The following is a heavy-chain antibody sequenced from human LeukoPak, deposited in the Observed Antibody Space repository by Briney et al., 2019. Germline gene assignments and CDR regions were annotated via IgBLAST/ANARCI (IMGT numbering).Heavy chain of an antibody. CDR3: ARDYYGY. CDR1: GFTFSDYY. J-gene: IGHJ4*02. Sequence: GGSLRLSCAASGFTFSDYYMSWIRQAPGKGLEWVSYISTGVSSKFYAESVKGRFTISRDNAKNTRYLQMNSLRVGDTAVYYCARDYYGYWGQGTLVTVSS. CDR2: ISTGVSSK. D-gene: IGHD1-26*01. V-gene: IGHV3-11*04.